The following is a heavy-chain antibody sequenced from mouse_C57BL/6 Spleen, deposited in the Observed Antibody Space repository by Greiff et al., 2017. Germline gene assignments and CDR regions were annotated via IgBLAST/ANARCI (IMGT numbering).Heavy chain of an antibody. V-gene: IGHV7-3*01. J-gene: IGHJ4*01. CDR2: IRNKANGYTT. CDR1: GFTFTDYY. Sequence: EVQLVESGGGLVQPGGSLSLSCAASGFTFTDYYMSWVRQPPGKALEWLGFIRNKANGYTTEYSASVKGRFTISRDNSQSILYLQMNALRAEDSATYDCARSYYYDYDGYAMDYWGQGPSVTVA. CDR3: ARSYYYDYDGYAMDY. D-gene: IGHD2-4*01.